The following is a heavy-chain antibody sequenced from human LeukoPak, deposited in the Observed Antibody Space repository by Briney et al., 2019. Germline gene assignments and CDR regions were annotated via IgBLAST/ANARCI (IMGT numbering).Heavy chain of an antibody. V-gene: IGHV4-59*01. Sequence: SETLSLTCTVSGGSISSYYWSWIRQPPGKGLEWIGYIYYSGSTNYNPSLKSRVTISVDTSKNQFSLKLSSVTAADTAVYYCARERPYCSGGSCYEDKWFDPWGQGTLVTVSS. CDR1: GGSISSYY. CDR2: IYYSGST. J-gene: IGHJ5*02. CDR3: ARERPYCSGGSCYEDKWFDP. D-gene: IGHD2-15*01.